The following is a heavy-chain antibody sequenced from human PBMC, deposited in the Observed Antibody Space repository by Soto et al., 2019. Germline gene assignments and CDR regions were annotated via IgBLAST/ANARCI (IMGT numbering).Heavy chain of an antibody. V-gene: IGHV3-30-3*01. CDR1: GFTFSSYA. D-gene: IGHD2-15*01. CDR2: ISYDGSNK. CDR3: ATSLYCSGGSCQLDYYGMDV. J-gene: IGHJ6*02. Sequence: GGSLRLSCAASGFTFSSYAMHWVRQAPGKGLEWVAVISYDGSNKYYADSVKGRFTISRDNSKNTLYLQMNSLRAEDTAVYYCATSLYCSGGSCQLDYYGMDVWGQGTTVTVS.